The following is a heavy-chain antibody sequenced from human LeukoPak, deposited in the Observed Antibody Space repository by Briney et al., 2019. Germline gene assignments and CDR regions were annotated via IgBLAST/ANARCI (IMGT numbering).Heavy chain of an antibody. Sequence: GGSLRLSCAASGFTFSGYSMNWVRQVPGKGLEWVSSISSSSSSIYYADSVKGRFTISRDNAKNSLYLQMNSLRAEDTAVYYCARANPPAIPFFDYWGQGTLVTVSS. J-gene: IGHJ4*02. CDR2: ISSSSSSI. V-gene: IGHV3-21*01. CDR1: GFTFSGYS. D-gene: IGHD1-14*01. CDR3: ARANPPAIPFFDY.